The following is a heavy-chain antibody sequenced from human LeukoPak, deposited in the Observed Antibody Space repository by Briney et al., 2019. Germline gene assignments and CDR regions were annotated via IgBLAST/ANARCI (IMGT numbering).Heavy chain of an antibody. V-gene: IGHV3-23*01. CDR1: GFSFSDYA. CDR3: ANYDSSGYNDY. J-gene: IGHJ4*02. D-gene: IGHD3-22*01. CDR2: VSGRGDST. Sequence: GGSLRLSSAASGFSFSDYAMKWVRPAPRQGLEWVSGVSGRGDSTYYADSVKGRFTISRDNSKNTLYLQMNSLRAEDTAVYYCANYDSSGYNDYWGQGTLVTVSS.